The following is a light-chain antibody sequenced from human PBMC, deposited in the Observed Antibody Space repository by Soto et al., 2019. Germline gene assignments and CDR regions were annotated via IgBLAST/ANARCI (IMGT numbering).Light chain of an antibody. CDR3: QQYGASPFT. CDR1: RDVYINA. CDR2: GAS. V-gene: IGKV3-20*01. Sequence: VVLTQSPATLSLSPGEPATLSCRASRDVYINALAWYQQKPGRTPTLLIYGASTRATGIPDRFSATGSGTEFSLTISSVAPEDFAVYYCQQYGASPFTFGPGTRVEI. J-gene: IGKJ3*01.